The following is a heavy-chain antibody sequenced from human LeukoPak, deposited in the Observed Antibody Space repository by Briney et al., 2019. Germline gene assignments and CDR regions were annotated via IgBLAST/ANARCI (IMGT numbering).Heavy chain of an antibody. D-gene: IGHD2-2*01. CDR1: GFTFDDYA. J-gene: IGHJ4*02. CDR3: EKGYCGSTSCHFAY. Sequence: GGSLRLSCAASGFTFDDYAMHWVRQAPGKGLEWVSGISWNSGSIGYADSVKGRFTISRDNAKNSLYLQMNSLRAEDMALYYCEKGYCGSTSCHFAYGGQGPLATVPS. CDR2: ISWNSGSI. V-gene: IGHV3-9*03.